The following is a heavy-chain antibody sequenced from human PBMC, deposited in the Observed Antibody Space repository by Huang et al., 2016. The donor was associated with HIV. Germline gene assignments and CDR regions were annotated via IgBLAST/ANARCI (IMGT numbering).Heavy chain of an antibody. Sequence: QLQLQESGPGQVKPSETLSLTCTVSGDFISSTNYYWGWIRQSPGKGLEWGGSVYKSGSTNYNPSLKSRVTLSVDTSRNQFSLRLNSVTAADTAVYYCASQHIGAAATWFWGRGTQVAVSS. CDR3: ASQHIGAAATWF. CDR2: VYKSGST. V-gene: IGHV4-39*01. CDR1: GDFISSTNYY. J-gene: IGHJ4*02. D-gene: IGHD6-13*01.